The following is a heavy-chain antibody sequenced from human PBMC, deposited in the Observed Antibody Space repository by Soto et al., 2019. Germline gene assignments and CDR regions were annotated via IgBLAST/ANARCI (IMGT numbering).Heavy chain of an antibody. D-gene: IGHD3-22*01. CDR1: GYTFTSYA. V-gene: IGHV1-3*01. Sequence: QVQLVQSGAEVKKPGASVKVSCKASGYTFTSYAMHWLRQAPGQRLEWVGWINAGNGNKKYSQKFQGRVTITRDTSASTDYMELSSLRSEDTSVYYCAIISGYYYWDYWGQGTLVTVSS. J-gene: IGHJ4*02. CDR2: INAGNGNK. CDR3: AIISGYYYWDY.